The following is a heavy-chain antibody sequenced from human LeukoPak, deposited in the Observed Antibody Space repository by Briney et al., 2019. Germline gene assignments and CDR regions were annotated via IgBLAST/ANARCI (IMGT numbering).Heavy chain of an antibody. Sequence: GGSLRLPCAASGFTFSSYWMSWVRQAPGKGPEWVANIKEDGSQKYYVDSVKGRFTISRDNAKNSLYLQMNSLRAEDTAVYYCARARGYFDYWGQGTLVTVSS. D-gene: IGHD6-6*01. V-gene: IGHV3-7*01. CDR1: GFTFSSYW. J-gene: IGHJ4*02. CDR2: IKEDGSQK. CDR3: ARARGYFDY.